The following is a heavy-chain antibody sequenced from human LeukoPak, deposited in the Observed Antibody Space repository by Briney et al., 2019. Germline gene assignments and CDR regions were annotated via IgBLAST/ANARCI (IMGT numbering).Heavy chain of an antibody. D-gene: IGHD1-7*01. J-gene: IGHJ4*02. CDR3: AKGGNYAPLDY. V-gene: IGHV3-23*01. CDR2: ISGSGGTT. CDR1: GFTFTSYA. Sequence: GGSLRLSCAASGFTFTSYAMTWVRQAPGKGLGWVSAISGSGGTTIYADSVKGRLTISRDNSKNTLFLQMSGLRADDTAVYYCAKGGNYAPLDYWGQGALVTVSS.